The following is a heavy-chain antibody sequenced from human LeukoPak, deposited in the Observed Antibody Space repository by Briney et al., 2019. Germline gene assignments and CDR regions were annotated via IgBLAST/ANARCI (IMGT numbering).Heavy chain of an antibody. CDR2: IRSKANSYAT. Sequence: WGSLRLSCAASGFTFSGSAMHWVRQASGKGLEWVGRIRSKANSYATAYAASVKGRFTISRDDSKNTAYLQMNSLKTEDTAVYYCTTVAGGPDYWGQGTLVTVSS. CDR3: TTVAGGPDY. D-gene: IGHD6-19*01. CDR1: GFTFSGSA. J-gene: IGHJ4*02. V-gene: IGHV3-73*01.